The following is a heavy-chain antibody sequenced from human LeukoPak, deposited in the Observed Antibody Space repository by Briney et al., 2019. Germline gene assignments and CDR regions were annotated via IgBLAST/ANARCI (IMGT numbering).Heavy chain of an antibody. V-gene: IGHV3-30*04. CDR3: ARDSGGAMDY. CDR2: ISYDGSNK. Sequence: GGSLRLSCAASGFTFSSYAMHWVRQAPGKGLEWVAVISYDGSNKYYADSVKGRFTISRDNSKNTLYLQMNSLRAEDTAVYYCARDSGGAMDYWGQGTLVTVSS. D-gene: IGHD3-16*01. CDR1: GFTFSSYA. J-gene: IGHJ4*02.